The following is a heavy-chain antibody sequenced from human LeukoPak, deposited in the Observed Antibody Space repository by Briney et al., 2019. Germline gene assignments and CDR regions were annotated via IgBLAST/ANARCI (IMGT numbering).Heavy chain of an antibody. J-gene: IGHJ4*02. CDR3: ARVFPPTGGDSRRYFDY. V-gene: IGHV4-34*01. D-gene: IGHD2-21*02. CDR2: INHSGST. CDR1: GGSFSGYY. Sequence: PSETLSLTCAVYGGSFSGYYWSWIRQPPGKGLEGIGEINHSGSTNYNPSLKSRVTISVDTSKNQFSLKLSSVTAADTAVYYCARVFPPTGGDSRRYFDYWGQGTLVTVSS.